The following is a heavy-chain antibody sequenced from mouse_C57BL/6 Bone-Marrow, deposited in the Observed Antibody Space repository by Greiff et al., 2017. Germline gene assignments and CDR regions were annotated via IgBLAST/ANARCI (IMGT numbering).Heavy chain of an antibody. CDR1: GYAFSSSW. D-gene: IGHD1-1*01. V-gene: IGHV1-82*01. Sequence: QVQLQQSGPELVKPGASVKISCKASGYAFSSSWMNWVKQRPGKGLEWIGRIYPGDGDTNYNGKFKGKATLTPDKSSSTAYMQLSSLTSEDSAVYFCAIITTDFAYWGQGTLVTVSA. CDR3: AIITTDFAY. CDR2: IYPGDGDT. J-gene: IGHJ3*01.